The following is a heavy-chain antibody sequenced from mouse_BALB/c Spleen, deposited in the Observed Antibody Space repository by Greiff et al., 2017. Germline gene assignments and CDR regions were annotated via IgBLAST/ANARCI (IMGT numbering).Heavy chain of an antibody. J-gene: IGHJ4*01. V-gene: IGHV5-4*02. Sequence: EVQLVESGGGLVKPGGSLKLSCAASGFTFSDYYMYWVRQTPEKRLEWVATISDGGSYTYYPDSVKGRFTISRDNAKNNLYLQMSSLKSEDTAMYYCARDYDGGMDYWGQGTSVTVPS. CDR2: ISDGGSYT. D-gene: IGHD2-12*01. CDR1: GFTFSDYY. CDR3: ARDYDGGMDY.